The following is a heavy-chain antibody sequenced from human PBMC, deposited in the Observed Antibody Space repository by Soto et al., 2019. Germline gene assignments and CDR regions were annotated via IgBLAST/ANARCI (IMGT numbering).Heavy chain of an antibody. CDR2: ISGSGGST. CDR1: GFTFTTYA. D-gene: IGHD1-1*01. J-gene: IGHJ4*02. V-gene: IGHV3-23*01. Sequence: EVQLLESGGDLVQPGGSLRLSCAASGFTFTTYAMTWVRQAPGKGLEWVSAISGSGGSTYYADSVKGRFTISRDNSTNTLYLQMNSLRAEDADVYYCAIYKGTTFSPQDYWGQGTLVTVSS. CDR3: AIYKGTTFSPQDY.